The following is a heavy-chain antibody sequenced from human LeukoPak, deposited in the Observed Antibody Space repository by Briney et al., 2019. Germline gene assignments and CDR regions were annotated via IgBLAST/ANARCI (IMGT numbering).Heavy chain of an antibody. D-gene: IGHD6-6*01. J-gene: IGHJ5*02. CDR1: GGSSSGYY. V-gene: IGHV4-34*01. CDR2: INHSGST. Sequence: SETLSLTCAVYGGSSSGYYWSWIRQPPGKGLEWIGEINHSGSTNYNPSLKSRVTISVDTSKNQFSLKLSSVTAADTAVYYCARRRVSSRPSPGARFDPWGQGTLVTVSS. CDR3: ARRRVSSRPSPGARFDP.